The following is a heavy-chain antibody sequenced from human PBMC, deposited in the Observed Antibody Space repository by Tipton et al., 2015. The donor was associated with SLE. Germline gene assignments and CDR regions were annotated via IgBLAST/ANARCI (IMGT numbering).Heavy chain of an antibody. CDR2: IYYSGST. CDR1: GGSISGSY. CDR3: ARCGGGYGMDV. D-gene: IGHD2-21*01. J-gene: IGHJ6*02. Sequence: TLSLTCSVSGGSISGSYWSWIRQPPRKGLEWIGYIYYSGSTNYNPSLMSRVTISVDTSKNQFTLKLNSATTADTAVYYCARCGGGYGMDVWGQGTTVTVSS. V-gene: IGHV4-59*01.